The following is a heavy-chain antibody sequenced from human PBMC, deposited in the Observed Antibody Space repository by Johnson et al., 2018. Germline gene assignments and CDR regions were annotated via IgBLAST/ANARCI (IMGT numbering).Heavy chain of an antibody. J-gene: IGHJ1*01. V-gene: IGHV1-69*01. CDR1: GGTFSSYA. Sequence: QVQLVESGAEVKKPGSSVKVSCKASGGTFSSYAISWVRQAPGQGLEWMGGIIPIFGTANNAQKFKGRVRITADESTSTAYMELSSLRSEDTGVDECEAGGGSYGQNGSYFQHWGQGTRVTVSS. D-gene: IGHD1-26*01. CDR3: EAGGGSYGQNGSYFQH. CDR2: IIPIFGTA.